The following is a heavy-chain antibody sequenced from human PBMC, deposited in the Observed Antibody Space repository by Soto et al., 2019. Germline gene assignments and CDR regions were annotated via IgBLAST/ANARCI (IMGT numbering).Heavy chain of an antibody. CDR3: AREIGSGSYYRNPPDY. Sequence: GGSLRLSCAASGFTFSSYWMSWVRQAPGKGLEWVANIKQDGSEKYYVDSVKGRFTISRDNAKNSLYLQMNSLRAEDTAVYYCAREIGSGSYYRNPPDYWGQGTLVTVSS. J-gene: IGHJ4*02. CDR1: GFTFSSYW. CDR2: IKQDGSEK. V-gene: IGHV3-7*01. D-gene: IGHD3-10*01.